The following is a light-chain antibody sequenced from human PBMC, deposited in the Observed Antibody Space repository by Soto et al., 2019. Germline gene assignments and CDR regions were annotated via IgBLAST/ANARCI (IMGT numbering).Light chain of an antibody. CDR1: QSISSW. Sequence: DIQMTRSPSTLSASVGGRVTITSRASQSISSWLAGYQQKPGKAPNRLIYKASSLESGVPSRFSGSGSGTEFTLTISSLQPDDFFTYYCQQYNTYPWTFGQGTKVDIK. CDR2: KAS. J-gene: IGKJ1*01. V-gene: IGKV1-5*03. CDR3: QQYNTYPWT.